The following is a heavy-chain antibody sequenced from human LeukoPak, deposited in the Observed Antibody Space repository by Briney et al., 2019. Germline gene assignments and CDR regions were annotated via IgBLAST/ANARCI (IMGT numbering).Heavy chain of an antibody. V-gene: IGHV4-4*07. CDR3: ARDGDLYGSGSYFKAYYFDY. D-gene: IGHD3-10*01. Sequence: SETLSLTCTVSGGSISNYYWSWIRQPAGKGLEWIVRIYTSGNTDYNPSLKSRVTMSVDTSKNQFSLKLSSVTAADTAVYYCARDGDLYGSGSYFKAYYFDYWGQGTLVTVSS. CDR1: GGSISNYY. CDR2: IYTSGNT. J-gene: IGHJ4*02.